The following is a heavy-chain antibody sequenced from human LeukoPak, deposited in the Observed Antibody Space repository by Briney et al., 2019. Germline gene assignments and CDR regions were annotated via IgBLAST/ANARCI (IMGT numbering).Heavy chain of an antibody. CDR3: ARGGQWLATPFDY. D-gene: IGHD6-19*01. Sequence: GGSLRLSCAASGFTFSSYEMNWVRQAPGKGLEWVSYISSSGSTIYYADSVKGRFTISRDNAKNSLYLQMNGLRAEDTAVYYCARGGQWLATPFDYWGQGTQVTVSS. V-gene: IGHV3-48*03. J-gene: IGHJ4*02. CDR2: ISSSGSTI. CDR1: GFTFSSYE.